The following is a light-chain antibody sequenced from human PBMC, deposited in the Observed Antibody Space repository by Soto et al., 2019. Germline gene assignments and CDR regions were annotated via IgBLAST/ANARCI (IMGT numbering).Light chain of an antibody. CDR1: SGHSSYI. V-gene: IGLV4-60*02. CDR2: LEGSGSY. J-gene: IGLJ7*01. CDR3: ETWDSDTHTV. Sequence: VLTQSSSASASLGSSVKLTCTLSSGHSSYIIAWHQQQPGKAPRYLMKLEGSGSYNKGSGVPDRFSGSSSGADRYLTISNLQFEDEADYYCETWDSDTHTVFGGGTQLTVL.